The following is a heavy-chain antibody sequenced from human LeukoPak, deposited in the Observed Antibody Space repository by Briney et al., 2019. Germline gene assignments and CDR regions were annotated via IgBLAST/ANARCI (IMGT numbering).Heavy chain of an antibody. CDR3: ARELKMGIGAFAI. V-gene: IGHV1-46*01. J-gene: IGHJ3*02. D-gene: IGHD7-27*01. CDR2: INPSSGGT. CDR1: GYTFTSYY. Sequence: GASVKVSCKASGYTFTSYYMHWVRQAPGQGVEWMGIINPSSGGTSYAQKFQGRVTMTRDTSTSTDYMELSSLRSEDTAVYYCARELKMGIGAFAIWGQGTMVTVSS.